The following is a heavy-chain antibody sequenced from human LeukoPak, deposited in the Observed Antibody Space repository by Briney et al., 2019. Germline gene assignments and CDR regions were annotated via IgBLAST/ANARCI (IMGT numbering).Heavy chain of an antibody. J-gene: IGHJ4*02. CDR3: ARAANSGYYFDY. D-gene: IGHD1-26*01. V-gene: IGHV1-46*01. Sequence: ASVKVSCRASGYTFTSYYMHWVRQAPGQGLEWMGIINPSGGSTSYAQKFQGRVTMTRDTSTSTVYMELSSLRSEDTAVYYCARAANSGYYFDYWGQGTLVTVSS. CDR1: GYTFTSYY. CDR2: INPSGGST.